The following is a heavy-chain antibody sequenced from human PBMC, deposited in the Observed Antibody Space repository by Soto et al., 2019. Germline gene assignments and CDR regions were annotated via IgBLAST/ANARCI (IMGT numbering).Heavy chain of an antibody. CDR3: ARGCAYFCTAPTVQSFCT. D-gene: IGHD3-16*01. Sequence: GASVKVSCKAAGYTFTSYYMHWVRQAPGQGLQWMGLINPTGGSTTYAQKFQGRVTITRDTSTSTAYMELSSLRSEDTAVYYCARGCAYFCTAPTVQSFCTWG. J-gene: IGHJ5*01. CDR1: GYTFTSYY. V-gene: IGHV1-46*01. CDR2: INPTGGST.